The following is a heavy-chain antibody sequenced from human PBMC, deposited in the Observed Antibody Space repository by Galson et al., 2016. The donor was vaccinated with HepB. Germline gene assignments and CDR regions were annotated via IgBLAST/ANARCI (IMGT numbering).Heavy chain of an antibody. V-gene: IGHV5-10-1*01. CDR2: IDPSDPYT. D-gene: IGHD6-13*01. Sequence: GAEVKKPGESLRISCKAFGYKLTSHWISWVRQMPVKGLEWKGRIDPSDPYTNYSPSFQGHVTISFDKSITTAYLQCRSLKASDTAIYYCAKSLGIAEYNWSDPWGQGTL. CDR1: GYKLTSHW. CDR3: AKSLGIAEYNWSDP. J-gene: IGHJ5*02.